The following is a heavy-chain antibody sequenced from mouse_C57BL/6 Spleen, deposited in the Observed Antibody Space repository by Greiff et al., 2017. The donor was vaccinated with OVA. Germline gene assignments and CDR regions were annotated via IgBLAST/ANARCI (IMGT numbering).Heavy chain of an antibody. V-gene: IGHV5-17*01. CDR1: GFTFSDYG. Sequence: EVNVVESGGGLVKPGGSLKLSCAASGFTFSDYGMHWVRQAPEKGLEWVAYISSGSSTIYYADTVKGRFTISRDNAKNTLFLQMTSLRSEDTAMYYCARRNYGSSYAWFAYWGQGTLVTVSA. D-gene: IGHD1-1*01. CDR3: ARRNYGSSYAWFAY. CDR2: ISSGSSTI. J-gene: IGHJ3*01.